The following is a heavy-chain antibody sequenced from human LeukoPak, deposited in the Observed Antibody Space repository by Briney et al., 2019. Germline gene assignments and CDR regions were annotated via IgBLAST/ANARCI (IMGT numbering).Heavy chain of an antibody. J-gene: IGHJ4*02. CDR1: GFTFSSYG. CDR3: AKTDIVVVPAAMEFDY. CDR2: IRHDGSNK. Sequence: PGGSLRLSCAASGFTFSSYGMHWVRQAPGKGLEWVAFIRHDGSNKYYADSVKGRFTISRDNSKNTLYLQMNSLRAEDTAVYYCAKTDIVVVPAAMEFDYWGQGTLVTVSS. D-gene: IGHD2-2*01. V-gene: IGHV3-30*02.